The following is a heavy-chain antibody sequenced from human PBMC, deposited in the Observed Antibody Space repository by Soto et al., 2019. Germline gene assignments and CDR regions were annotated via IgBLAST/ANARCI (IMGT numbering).Heavy chain of an antibody. J-gene: IGHJ4*02. V-gene: IGHV3-23*01. D-gene: IGHD3-22*01. CDR1: GFTFSSYA. Sequence: EVQLLESGGGLVQPGGSLRLSCAASGFTFSSYAISWVRQAPGEGLELVSAISGSGGRTYYADSVKGRFTISRDNSKNKLYMQMNSLRAEDTAVYDCAKGPHYYDNSGPTYFDYWGQGTLVTVSS. CDR3: AKGPHYYDNSGPTYFDY. CDR2: ISGSGGRT.